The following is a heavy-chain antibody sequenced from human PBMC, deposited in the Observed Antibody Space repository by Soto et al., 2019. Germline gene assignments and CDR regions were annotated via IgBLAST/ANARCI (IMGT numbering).Heavy chain of an antibody. CDR1: GFTFSSYS. V-gene: IGHV3-21*01. J-gene: IGHJ4*02. Sequence: GSLILSCAASGFTFSSYSMNWVRQAPGKGLEWVSYISSSSHIYYADSVKGRFTISRDNAKNSLHLQMNSLRAEDTAVYYCARDPYYYDSSDYTFWGQGTLDTVSS. D-gene: IGHD3-22*01. CDR2: ISSSSHI. CDR3: ARDPYYYDSSDYTF.